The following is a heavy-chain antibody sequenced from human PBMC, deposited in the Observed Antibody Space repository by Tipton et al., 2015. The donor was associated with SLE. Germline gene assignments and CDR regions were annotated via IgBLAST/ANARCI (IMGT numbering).Heavy chain of an antibody. D-gene: IGHD6-13*01. Sequence: TLSLTCTVSGGSISSYYWSWIRQPPGKGLEWIGYIYYSGSTNYNPSLKSRVTISVDTSKNQFSLKLSSVTAADTAVYYCARVVGYSSSRYWYFDLWGRGTLVTVSS. CDR3: ARVVGYSSSRYWYFDL. CDR2: IYYSGST. V-gene: IGHV4-59*01. J-gene: IGHJ2*01. CDR1: GGSISSYY.